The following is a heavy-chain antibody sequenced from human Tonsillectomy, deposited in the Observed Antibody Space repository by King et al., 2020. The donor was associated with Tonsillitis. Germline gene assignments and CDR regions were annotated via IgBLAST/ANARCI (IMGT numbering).Heavy chain of an antibody. CDR1: GFTFSSYW. J-gene: IGHJ4*02. D-gene: IGHD3-10*01. Sequence: EVQLVESGGGLVQPGGSLRLSCAASGFTFSSYWMHWVRQAPGKGLVWVSRINSDGSSTSYADSVKGRFTISRDNAKHTLYLQMNSLRAEDTAVYYCARDESVGFGELFDYWGQGTLVTVSS. V-gene: IGHV3-74*01. CDR2: INSDGSST. CDR3: ARDESVGFGELFDY.